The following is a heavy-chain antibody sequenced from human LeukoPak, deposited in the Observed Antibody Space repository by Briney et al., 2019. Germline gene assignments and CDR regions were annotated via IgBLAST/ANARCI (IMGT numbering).Heavy chain of an antibody. D-gene: IGHD5-18*01. CDR2: IFSGGNT. CDR3: ARGDWGYTYAYTI. CDR1: GFTVSSNY. V-gene: IGHV3-53*01. Sequence: GGSLRLSCAASGFTVSSNYMNWVRQAPGKGLEWVSVIFSGGNTYYADSVKGRFTISRDNSKNTVYLQMNSLRAEDTAVYYCARGDWGYTYAYTIWGQGTLVTVSS. J-gene: IGHJ4*02.